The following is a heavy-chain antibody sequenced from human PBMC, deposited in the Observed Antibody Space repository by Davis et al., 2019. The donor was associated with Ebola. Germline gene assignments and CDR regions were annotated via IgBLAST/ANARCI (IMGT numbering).Heavy chain of an antibody. D-gene: IGHD2-15*01. J-gene: IGHJ4*02. CDR1: GGSISSSNW. V-gene: IGHV4-4*02. Sequence: MPGGSLRLSCAVSGGSISSSNWWSWVRQPPGKGLEWIGEIYHSGSTNYNPSLKSRVTISVDKSKNQFSLKLSSVTAADTAVYYCARDGGWVGAALFDYWGQGTLVTVSS. CDR3: ARDGGWVGAALFDY. CDR2: IYHSGST.